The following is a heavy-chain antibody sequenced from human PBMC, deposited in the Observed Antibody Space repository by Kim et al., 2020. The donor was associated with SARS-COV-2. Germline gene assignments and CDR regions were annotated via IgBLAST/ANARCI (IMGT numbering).Heavy chain of an antibody. D-gene: IGHD2-2*01. J-gene: IGHJ2*01. CDR2: ISGSGGST. V-gene: IGHV3-23*01. Sequence: GGSLRLSCAASGFTFSSYAMSWVRQAPGKGLEWVSAISGSGGSTYYADSVKGRFTISRDNSKNTLYLQMNSLRAEDTAVYYCAKEGGDIVVVPAAHNYWYFDLWGRGTLVTVSS. CDR1: GFTFSSYA. CDR3: AKEGGDIVVVPAAHNYWYFDL.